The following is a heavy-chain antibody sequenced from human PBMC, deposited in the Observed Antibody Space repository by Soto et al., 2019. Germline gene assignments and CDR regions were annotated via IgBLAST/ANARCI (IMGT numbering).Heavy chain of an antibody. J-gene: IGHJ1*01. CDR3: ARDRSADRFVQYFQH. CDR1: GFIFTSYS. CDR2: ISSGSDFI. D-gene: IGHD6-19*01. Sequence: GGSLRLSCAASGFIFTSYSMVWVRLAPGKGLEWVASISSGSDFIHYADSVKGRFTISRDNAQNSLYLQMNSLTSGDTAVYYCARDRSADRFVQYFQHRGPGTLVTVSS. V-gene: IGHV3-21*01.